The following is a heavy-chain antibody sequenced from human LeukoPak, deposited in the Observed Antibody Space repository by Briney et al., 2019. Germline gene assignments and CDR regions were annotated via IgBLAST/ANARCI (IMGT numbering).Heavy chain of an antibody. CDR3: AKDVDHYDSSGYYDDY. CDR2: ISGSGGST. V-gene: IGHV3-23*01. Sequence: GGSLRLSCAASGFTFSSYAMSWVRQAPGKGLEWVSAISGSGGSTYYADSVKGRFTISRDNSKNTLYLQMNSLRAEDTAVYYCAKDVDHYDSSGYYDDYWGQGTLVTVSS. CDR1: GFTFSSYA. D-gene: IGHD3-22*01. J-gene: IGHJ4*02.